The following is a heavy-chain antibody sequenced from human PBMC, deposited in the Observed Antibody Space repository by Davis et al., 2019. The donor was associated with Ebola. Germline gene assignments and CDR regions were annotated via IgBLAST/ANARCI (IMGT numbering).Heavy chain of an antibody. J-gene: IGHJ3*02. CDR1: GYTFTYRY. D-gene: IGHD5-12*01. CDR3: ASSDIVATPKTTQAGAFDI. Sequence: AASVKVSCKASGYTFTYRYLHWVRQAPGQALEWMGWITPFNGNTNYAQKFQDRVTITRDRSMSTAYMELSSLRSEDTAMYYCASSDIVATPKTTQAGAFDIWGQGTLVSVTS. CDR2: ITPFNGNT. V-gene: IGHV1-45*02.